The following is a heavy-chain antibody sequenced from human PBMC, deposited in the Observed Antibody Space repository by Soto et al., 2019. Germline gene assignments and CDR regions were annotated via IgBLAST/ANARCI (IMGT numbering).Heavy chain of an antibody. Sequence: SETLSLTCTVSGGSISSGDYYWSWIRQPPGKGLEWIGYIYYSGSTYYNPSLKSRVTISVDTSKNQFSLKLSSVTAADTAVYYCGSGDIVLDLRTVYYAMDAWGQGTTVTVS. CDR1: GGSISSGDYY. CDR2: IYYSGST. V-gene: IGHV4-30-4*01. J-gene: IGHJ6*02. CDR3: GSGDIVLDLRTVYYAMDA. D-gene: IGHD2-2*01.